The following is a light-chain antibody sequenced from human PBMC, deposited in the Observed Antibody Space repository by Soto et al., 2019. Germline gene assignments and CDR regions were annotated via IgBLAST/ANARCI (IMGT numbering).Light chain of an antibody. CDR2: EVT. V-gene: IGLV2-8*01. CDR1: SSVVGGYNY. CDR3: CSHAGDNTYV. J-gene: IGLJ1*01. Sequence: QSVLTQPPSASGSPGQSVTISCTGTSSVVGGYNYVSWYQQHPGKAPKLMIYEVTKRPSGVPDRFSGSKSGNTASLTVSGLQAEDEADYFCCSHAGDNTYVFGTGTKVTVL.